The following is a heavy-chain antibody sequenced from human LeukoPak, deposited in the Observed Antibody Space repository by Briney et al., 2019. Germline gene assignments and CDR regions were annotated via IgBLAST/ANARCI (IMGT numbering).Heavy chain of an antibody. CDR3: TRLRGGSPDLIIVPGANKLKWYDP. Sequence: GGSLRLSCAASGFTFSSYGMHWVRQAPGKGLEWVAVIWYDGSNKYYADSVKGRFTISRDNSKNTLYLQMNSLKTEDTALYRCTRLRGGSPDLIIVPGANKLKWYDPWGQGTLVTVSS. CDR2: IWYDGSNK. V-gene: IGHV3-33*01. CDR1: GFTFSSYG. J-gene: IGHJ5*02. D-gene: IGHD2-2*01.